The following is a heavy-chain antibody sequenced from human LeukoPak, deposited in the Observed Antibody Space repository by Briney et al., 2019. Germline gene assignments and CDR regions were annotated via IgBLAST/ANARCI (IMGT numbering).Heavy chain of an antibody. CDR2: IKQDGSEK. Sequence: PGGSLRLSCAASGFTFSSYWMTWVRQAPGKGLGWVANIKQDGSEKYCVDSVKGRFTISRDNAKNSLYLQMNSLRAEDTAVYYCARVRYSYGYYFDYWGRGTLVTVSS. D-gene: IGHD5-18*01. CDR1: GFTFSSYW. V-gene: IGHV3-7*01. CDR3: ARVRYSYGYYFDY. J-gene: IGHJ4*02.